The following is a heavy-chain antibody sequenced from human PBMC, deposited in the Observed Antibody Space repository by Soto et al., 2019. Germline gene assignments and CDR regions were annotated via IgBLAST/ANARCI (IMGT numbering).Heavy chain of an antibody. D-gene: IGHD1-26*01. CDR2: IYWNDDK. V-gene: IGHV2-5*01. J-gene: IGHJ4*02. Sequence: SGPTLVNPTRTLTLTCTFSGFSLSTSGVGVGWIRQPPGKALEWLALIYWNDDKRYSPSLKSRLTITKDTSKNQVVLTMTNMDPVDTATYYCAHSPSSEIVGATVGYFDYWGQGTLVTVSS. CDR1: GFSLSTSGVG. CDR3: AHSPSSEIVGATVGYFDY.